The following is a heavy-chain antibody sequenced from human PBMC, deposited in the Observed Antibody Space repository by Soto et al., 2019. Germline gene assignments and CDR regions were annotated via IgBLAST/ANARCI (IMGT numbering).Heavy chain of an antibody. CDR1: GYSISSGYY. D-gene: IGHD2-21*02. J-gene: IGHJ6*02. CDR3: AIDDKTEGDYYYYYGMDV. V-gene: IGHV4-38-2*02. Sequence: PSETLSLTCAVSGYSISSGYYWGWIRQPPGKGLEWIGSIYHSGSTYYNPSLKSRVTISVDTSKNQFSLKLSSVTAADTAVYYCAIDDKTEGDYYYYYGMDVWGQGTTVT. CDR2: IYHSGST.